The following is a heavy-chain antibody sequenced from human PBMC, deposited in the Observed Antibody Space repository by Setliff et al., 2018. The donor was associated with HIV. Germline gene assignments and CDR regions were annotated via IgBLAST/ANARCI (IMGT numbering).Heavy chain of an antibody. D-gene: IGHD3-9*01. J-gene: IGHJ4*03. CDR1: GYSFTSYW. Sequence: PGESLKISCKGSGYSFTSYWIAWVRQKPGKGLEWMGIIFPGDSKMRYSPSFQGRVTLSADRSINTAYLQWSSLRDSDTAMYYCAKGGGLNFRYHDWFVKIWGQGTLVTVSS. CDR2: IFPGDSKM. V-gene: IGHV5-51*01. CDR3: AKGGGLNFRYHDWFVKI.